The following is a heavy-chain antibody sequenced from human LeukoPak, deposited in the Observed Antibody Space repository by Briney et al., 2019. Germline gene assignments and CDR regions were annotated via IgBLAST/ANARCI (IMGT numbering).Heavy chain of an antibody. D-gene: IGHD6-19*01. J-gene: IGHJ4*02. CDR1: GFTFDDYA. Sequence: GGSLRLSCAASGFTFDDYAMHWVRHAPGKGLEWVSGISWNSGSIGYADSVKGRFTISRDNAKNSLYLQMNSLRAEDTALYYCAKDSAGKSIAVAGTFDYWGQGTLVTVSS. V-gene: IGHV3-9*01. CDR2: ISWNSGSI. CDR3: AKDSAGKSIAVAGTFDY.